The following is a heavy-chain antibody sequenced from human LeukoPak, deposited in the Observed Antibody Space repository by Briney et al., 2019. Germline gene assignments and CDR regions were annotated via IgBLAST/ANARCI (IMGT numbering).Heavy chain of an antibody. Sequence: KASETLSLTCAVYGGSFSGYYWSWIRQPPGKGLEWIGEINHSGSTNYNPSLKSRVTISVDTSKNQFSLKLSSVTAADTAVYYCARGPGYSSGWYGRGNNWFDPWGQGTLVTVSS. D-gene: IGHD6-19*01. CDR2: INHSGST. CDR3: ARGPGYSSGWYGRGNNWFDP. CDR1: GGSFSGYY. J-gene: IGHJ5*02. V-gene: IGHV4-34*01.